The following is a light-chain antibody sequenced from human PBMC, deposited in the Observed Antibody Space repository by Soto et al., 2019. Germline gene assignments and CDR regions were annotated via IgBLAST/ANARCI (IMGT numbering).Light chain of an antibody. CDR1: SSTVGGFNV. J-gene: IGLJ1*01. CDR3: CSYVGATTYV. CDR2: EGI. Sequence: QSALTQPASVSGSPGQSINISCTGTSSTVGGFNVVSWYQQHPGKAPKVIIYEGIKRPSGVSNRFSGSNSGSTASLTISGLQAEDEADYYCCSYVGATTYVFGTGTKLTVL. V-gene: IGLV2-23*01.